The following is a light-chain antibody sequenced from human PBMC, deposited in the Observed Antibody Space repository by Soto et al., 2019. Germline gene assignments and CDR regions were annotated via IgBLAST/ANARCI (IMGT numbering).Light chain of an antibody. J-gene: IGKJ1*01. V-gene: IGKV1-5*03. Sequence: DIQMTQSPSTLSASVGERVTITCRASQSVGRWLAWYQQKPGRAPTVLIYKASTLKYGVPPRFSGSGSGTEFSLTISSLQPDDSATYFCQQYDSFSTFGQGTKVDI. CDR1: QSVGRW. CDR2: KAS. CDR3: QQYDSFST.